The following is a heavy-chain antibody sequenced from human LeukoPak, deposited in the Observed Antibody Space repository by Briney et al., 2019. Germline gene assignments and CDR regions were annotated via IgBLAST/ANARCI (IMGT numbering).Heavy chain of an antibody. CDR1: GFTFSTSG. CDR2: IRYDGSNK. V-gene: IGHV3-30*02. Sequence: GGSLRLSCAASGFTFSTSGMSWVRQAPGKGLEWVAFIRYDGSNKYYADSVKGRFTISRDNSKNTLYLQMNSLRAEDTAVYYCAKPTYYYDSSGYYFSYFDYWGQGTLVTVSS. J-gene: IGHJ4*02. CDR3: AKPTYYYDSSGYYFSYFDY. D-gene: IGHD3-22*01.